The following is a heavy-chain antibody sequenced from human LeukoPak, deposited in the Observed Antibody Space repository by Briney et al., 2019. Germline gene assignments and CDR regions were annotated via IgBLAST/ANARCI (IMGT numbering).Heavy chain of an antibody. J-gene: IGHJ3*02. D-gene: IGHD2-21*01. Sequence: PGGSLRLSCVASGFTFSNYAMTWVRQAPGKGLEWVSAISGSGGSTYYADSVKGRFTISRDNSKNTLYLQMNSLRAEDTAIYYCAEEGENYAFDIWGQGTMVTVSS. CDR3: AEEGENYAFDI. CDR2: ISGSGGST. V-gene: IGHV3-23*01. CDR1: GFTFSNYA.